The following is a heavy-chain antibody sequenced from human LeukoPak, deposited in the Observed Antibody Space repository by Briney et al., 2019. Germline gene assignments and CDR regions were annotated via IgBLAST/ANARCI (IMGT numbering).Heavy chain of an antibody. CDR2: IYYSGST. CDR3: SSLYSSTRQRVDY. Sequence: SETLSLTCTVSGGSISSHYWSWIRQSPGKGLEWIGYIYYSGSTNYNPSLKSRVTISVDPSKNLFSLRLSSVTAADTAVYYCSSLYSSTRQRVDYWGHGTLVTVSS. J-gene: IGHJ4*01. D-gene: IGHD6-13*01. V-gene: IGHV4-59*11. CDR1: GGSISSHY.